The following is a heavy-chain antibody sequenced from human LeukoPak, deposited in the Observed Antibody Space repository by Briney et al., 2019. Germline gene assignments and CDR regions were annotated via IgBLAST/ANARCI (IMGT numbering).Heavy chain of an antibody. D-gene: IGHD7-27*01. J-gene: IGHJ3*02. CDR2: IKSDGTST. Sequence: GGSLRLSCAASGFTFTNYAMTWVRQAPGKGLVWVSHIKSDGTSTSYADSVKGRFTISRDNAKSTLYLQMNSLRAEDMAVYYCARGSDWGPRSAFAIWGQGTMVTVSS. CDR3: ARGSDWGPRSAFAI. V-gene: IGHV3-74*01. CDR1: GFTFTNYA.